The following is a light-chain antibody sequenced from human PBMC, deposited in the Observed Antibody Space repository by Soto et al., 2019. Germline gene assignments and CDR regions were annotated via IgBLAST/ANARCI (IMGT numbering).Light chain of an antibody. V-gene: IGLV1-40*01. Sequence: QSVLTQPPSVSGAPGQRVTIYCTGSSSNIGAGYDVHWYQQFPGTAPKRLIYVNTNRPSGVPDRFSGSKSGTSASLAITGLQAEDEADYYCQTYDSSLSGVVFGEGTKLTVL. CDR1: SSNIGAGYD. J-gene: IGLJ2*01. CDR2: VNT. CDR3: QTYDSSLSGVV.